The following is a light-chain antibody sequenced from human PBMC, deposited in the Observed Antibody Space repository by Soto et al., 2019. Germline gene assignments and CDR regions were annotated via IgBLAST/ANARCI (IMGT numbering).Light chain of an antibody. V-gene: IGKV3-20*01. Sequence: EIVLTQSPGTLSLSAGERATLSCRASQTFSGSYLAWYQQKPGQAPRLLIYGASSRATGIPDRFSGSGSGTDFTLTISRLEPEDFAVYYCQQYGSSPGTFGQGTKVDI. J-gene: IGKJ1*01. CDR2: GAS. CDR3: QQYGSSPGT. CDR1: QTFSGSY.